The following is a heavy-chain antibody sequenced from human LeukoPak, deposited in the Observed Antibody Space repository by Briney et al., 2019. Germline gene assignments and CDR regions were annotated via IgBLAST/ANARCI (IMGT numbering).Heavy chain of an antibody. CDR3: ARGDFWTYYYYYGMDV. D-gene: IGHD3-3*01. V-gene: IGHV3-21*01. CDR1: GFTFSSYS. J-gene: IGHJ6*02. Sequence: GGPLRLSCAASGFTFSSYSMNGLRQAPGKGLEWVSSISSSSSYIYYADAVKGRFTIYRDNAKNSLYLQMNSLRAEDTAVYYCARGDFWTYYYYYGMDVWGQGTTVTVSS. CDR2: ISSSSSYI.